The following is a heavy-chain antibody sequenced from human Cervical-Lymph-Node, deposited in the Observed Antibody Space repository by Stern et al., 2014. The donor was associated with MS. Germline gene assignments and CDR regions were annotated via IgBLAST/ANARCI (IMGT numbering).Heavy chain of an antibody. V-gene: IGHV3-7*01. D-gene: IGHD1-14*01. CDR2: IKEDGSEK. CDR1: RFTFRTLW. CDR3: ATDPAQNQGPDPDY. J-gene: IGHJ4*02. Sequence: EVQLVESGGGLVQPGGSLRLSCAASRFTFRTLWMTWVRQAPGKGLEWVANIKEDGSEKYYGDSVKGRFTISRDNAQNSLYLQMANLRAEDTAIYYCATDPAQNQGPDPDYWGQGTLVTVSS.